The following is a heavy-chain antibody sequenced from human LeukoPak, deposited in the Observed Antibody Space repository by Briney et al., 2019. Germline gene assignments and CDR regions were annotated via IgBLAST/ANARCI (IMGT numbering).Heavy chain of an antibody. CDR3: ARDHPPLGWLQPRVFDY. D-gene: IGHD5-24*01. CDR1: GFTFGNYG. J-gene: IGHJ4*02. CDR2: ISSSSSYI. Sequence: PGGSLRLSCAVSGFTFGNYGMHWVRQAPGKGLEWVSSISSSSSYIYYADSVKGRFTISRDNAKNSLYLQMNSLRAEDTAVYYCARDHPPLGWLQPRVFDYWGQGTLVTVSS. V-gene: IGHV3-21*01.